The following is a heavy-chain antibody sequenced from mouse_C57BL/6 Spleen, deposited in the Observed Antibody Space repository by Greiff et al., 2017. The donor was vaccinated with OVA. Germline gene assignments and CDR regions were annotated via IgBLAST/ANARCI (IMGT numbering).Heavy chain of an antibody. CDR2: IYPGSGST. J-gene: IGHJ1*03. Sequence: VKLQQPGAELVKPGASVKMSCKASGYTFTSYWITWVKQRPGQGLEWIGDIYPGSGSTNYNEKFKSKATLTVDTSSSTAYMQLSSLTSEDSAVYYCARSYYGVPRYFDVWGTGTTVTVSS. D-gene: IGHD1-1*01. CDR1: GYTFTSYW. V-gene: IGHV1-55*01. CDR3: ARSYYGVPRYFDV.